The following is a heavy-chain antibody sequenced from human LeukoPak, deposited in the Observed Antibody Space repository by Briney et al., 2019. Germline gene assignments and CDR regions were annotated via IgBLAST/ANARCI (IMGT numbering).Heavy chain of an antibody. CDR3: ARESNDFLTGYYYY. CDR2: IGTVGDT. Sequence: GGSLRLSWAASGFTFSTYYFHWVRHATGKGLEWVSAIGTVGDTHYPGSVKGRFTISRENAKNSVYLQMDSLRAGDTAVYYCARESNDFLTGYYYYWGQGILVTVSS. D-gene: IGHD3-9*01. V-gene: IGHV3-13*01. J-gene: IGHJ4*02. CDR1: GFTFSTYY.